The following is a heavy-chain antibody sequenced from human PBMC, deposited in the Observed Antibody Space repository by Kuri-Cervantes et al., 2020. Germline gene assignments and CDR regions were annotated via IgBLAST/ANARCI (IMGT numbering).Heavy chain of an antibody. CDR1: GGSFSGYY. CDR3: ARVPLRYFDWLLEEYYYGMDV. Sequence: GSLRLSCAVYGGSFSGYYWSWIRQPPGKGLEWIGEINHSGSTNYNPSLKSRVTISVDTSKNQFSLKLSSVTAADTAVYYCARVPLRYFDWLLEEYYYGMDVWGQGTTVTVSS. D-gene: IGHD3-9*01. J-gene: IGHJ6*02. V-gene: IGHV4-34*01. CDR2: INHSGST.